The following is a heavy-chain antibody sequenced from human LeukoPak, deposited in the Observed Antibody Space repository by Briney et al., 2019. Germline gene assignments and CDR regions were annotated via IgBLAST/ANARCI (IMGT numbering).Heavy chain of an antibody. V-gene: IGHV3-20*04. D-gene: IGHD5-18*01. Sequence: GGSLRLSCAASGFTFDDYGKSWVSQVPGKGQEWVSGINWNGGGTGYADSVKGRFTISRDNAKNSLYLQMSSLRADDTALYFCARLHRYGYYYYYMDVWGKGTTVSVSS. CDR1: GFTFDDYG. CDR2: INWNGGGT. J-gene: IGHJ6*03. CDR3: ARLHRYGYYYYYMDV.